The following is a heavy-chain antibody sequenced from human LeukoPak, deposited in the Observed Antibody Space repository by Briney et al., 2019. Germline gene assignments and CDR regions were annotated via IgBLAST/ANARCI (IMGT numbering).Heavy chain of an antibody. CDR3: ARTGYSSGWHFDY. Sequence: SETLSLTCAVYGGSFSGYYWSWIRQPPGKGLEWIGEINHSGSTNYNPSLKSRVTISVDTSKNQFSLKLSSETAADTAVYYCARTGYSSGWHFDYWGQGTLVTVSS. D-gene: IGHD6-19*01. CDR1: GGSFSGYY. J-gene: IGHJ4*02. CDR2: INHSGST. V-gene: IGHV4-34*01.